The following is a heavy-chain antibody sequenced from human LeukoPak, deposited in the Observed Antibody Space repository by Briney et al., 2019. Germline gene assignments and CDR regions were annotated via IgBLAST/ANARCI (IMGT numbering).Heavy chain of an antibody. D-gene: IGHD6-13*01. CDR2: IIPIFGTA. Sequence: GASVKVSCKASGGTFSRYAMSWVRQAPGQGLEWMGGIIPIFGTASFAQKFQGRVTITADESTSTAYMELSSLRSEDTAVYYCASPDDDNKFDSSWYYFDYWGQGTLVTVSS. CDR3: ASPDDDNKFDSSWYYFDY. CDR1: GGTFSRYA. V-gene: IGHV1-69*13. J-gene: IGHJ4*02.